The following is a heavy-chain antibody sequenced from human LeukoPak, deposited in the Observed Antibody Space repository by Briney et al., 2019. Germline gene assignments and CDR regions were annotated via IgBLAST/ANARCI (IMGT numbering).Heavy chain of an antibody. V-gene: IGHV4-4*07. D-gene: IGHD3-10*01. CDR1: GGSISTYC. J-gene: IGHJ5*02. Sequence: PSETLSLTCTVSGGSISTYCWSWIRQPAGKGLEWIGHICTSGSTNYNPSLKSRVTISVDTSKNQFSLKLSSVTAADTAVYYCARGMRITMPQGESNWFDPWGQGTLVTVSS. CDR2: ICTSGST. CDR3: ARGMRITMPQGESNWFDP.